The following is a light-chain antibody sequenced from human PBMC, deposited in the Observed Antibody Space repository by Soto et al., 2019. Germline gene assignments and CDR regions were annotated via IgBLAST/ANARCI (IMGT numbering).Light chain of an antibody. V-gene: IGLV1-40*01. Sequence: QPVLTQPPSVSGAPGQRVTIPCTGSSSNIGSFYDVHWYQQLPGTVPKLLIYGDNNRPSGVPDRFSASKSGTAASLAITGLQAEDEADYYCQSYDNSLNHVVFGGGTQLTVL. CDR2: GDN. CDR1: SSNIGSFYD. CDR3: QSYDNSLNHVV. J-gene: IGLJ2*01.